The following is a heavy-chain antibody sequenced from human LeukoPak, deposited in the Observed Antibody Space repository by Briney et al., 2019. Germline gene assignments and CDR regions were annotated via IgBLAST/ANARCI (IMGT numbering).Heavy chain of an antibody. D-gene: IGHD1-26*01. CDR3: ARDGGGSYHFDY. CDR1: GGSFSGYY. CDR2: IYYSGST. Sequence: SETLSLTCAVYGGSFSGYYWSWIRQPPGKGLEWIGYIYYSGSTNYNPLLKSRVTISVDTSKNQFSLKLSSVTAADTAVYYCARDGGGSYHFDYWGQGTLVTVSS. V-gene: IGHV4-59*01. J-gene: IGHJ4*02.